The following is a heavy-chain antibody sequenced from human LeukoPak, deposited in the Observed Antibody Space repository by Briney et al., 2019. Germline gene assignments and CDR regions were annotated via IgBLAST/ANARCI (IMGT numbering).Heavy chain of an antibody. CDR1: GFTFSSYA. CDR2: ISGSGGST. CDR3: AKDPAKQWLKENWFDP. Sequence: QPGGSQRLSCAASGFTFSSYAMSWVRQAPGKGLEWVSAISGSGGSTYYADSVKGRFTISRDNSKNTLYLQMNSLRAEDTAVYYCAKDPAKQWLKENWFDPWGQGTLVTVSS. V-gene: IGHV3-23*01. J-gene: IGHJ5*02. D-gene: IGHD6-19*01.